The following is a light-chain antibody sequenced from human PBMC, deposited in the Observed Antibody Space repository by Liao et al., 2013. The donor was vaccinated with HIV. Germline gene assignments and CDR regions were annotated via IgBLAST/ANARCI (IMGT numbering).Light chain of an antibody. J-gene: IGLJ2*01. V-gene: IGLV3-21*01. CDR2: YDR. CDR1: NIGSKS. Sequence: SYELTQTPSVSVAPGKTATVTCGGSNIGSKSVHWYQQKPGQAPLLVIYYDRDRPSGIPERFSGSNSGNTATLTISATQPMDEADYYCQTWDSTTAIFGGGTKLTVL. CDR3: QTWDSTTAI.